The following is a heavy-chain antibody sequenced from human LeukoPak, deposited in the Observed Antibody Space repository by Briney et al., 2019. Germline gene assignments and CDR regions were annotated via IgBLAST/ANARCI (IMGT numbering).Heavy chain of an antibody. CDR1: GGSISSGDYY. V-gene: IGHV4-30-4*01. CDR2: IYYSEST. D-gene: IGHD2-21*02. CDR3: ARGVVVTAMDY. Sequence: SETLSLTCTVSGGSISSGDYYWSWIRQPPGKGLEWIGYIYYSESTYYNPSLKSRVTISVDTSKNQFSLKLSSVTAADTAVYYCARGVVVTAMDYWGQGTLVTVSS. J-gene: IGHJ4*02.